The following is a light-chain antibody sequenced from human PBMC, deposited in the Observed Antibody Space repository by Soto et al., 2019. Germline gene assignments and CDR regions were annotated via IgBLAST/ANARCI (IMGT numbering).Light chain of an antibody. CDR3: QQYDNHSRT. CDR1: QDISNY. J-gene: IGKJ1*01. Sequence: DIQMTQSPSSLSASVGDRVTITCQASQDISNYLNWYQQKPGKAPKLLIYDASNLETGVPSRFSGSGSGTEFTFTISSLQPEDIATYYCQQYDNHSRTFGQGTKVDIK. CDR2: DAS. V-gene: IGKV1-33*01.